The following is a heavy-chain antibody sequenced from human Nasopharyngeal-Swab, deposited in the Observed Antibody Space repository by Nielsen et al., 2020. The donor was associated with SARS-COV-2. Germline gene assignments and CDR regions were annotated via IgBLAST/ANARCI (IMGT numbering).Heavy chain of an antibody. Sequence: GESLKISWTGSGFTFGNYSMNWVRQAPGKGLEWVGFIRSKTYGETTDYAASVKGRFTISRDDSKSIAYLQMNSLRTEGTAVYYCTSQTYYYDSSETLYYYYMDVWGKGTTVTVSS. CDR2: IRSKTYGETT. CDR1: GFTFGNYS. D-gene: IGHD3-22*01. V-gene: IGHV3-49*04. J-gene: IGHJ6*03. CDR3: TSQTYYYDSSETLYYYYMDV.